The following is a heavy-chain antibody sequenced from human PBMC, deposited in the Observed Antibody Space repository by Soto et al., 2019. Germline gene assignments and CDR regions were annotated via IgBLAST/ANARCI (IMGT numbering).Heavy chain of an antibody. CDR1: GDSISRGGYS. CDR3: GRGSSSYYDYCMCG. CDR2: IYDSGST. Sequence: PSETLSLTCAVSGDSISRGGYSWTWIRQPPGKALEWIGNIYDSGSTSYNPSLKSRVTISVDTSKNQFSLRLTTVTAADTAVYFCGRGSSSYYDYCMCGWGQGTTVTVCS. D-gene: IGHD6-6*01. V-gene: IGHV4-30-2*01. J-gene: IGHJ6*02.